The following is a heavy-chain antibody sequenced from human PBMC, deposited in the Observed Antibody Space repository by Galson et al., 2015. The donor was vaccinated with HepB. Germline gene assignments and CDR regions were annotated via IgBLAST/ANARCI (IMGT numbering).Heavy chain of an antibody. V-gene: IGHV3-33*01. CDR3: ARGSGYYDSSGYRPQFDY. CDR2: IWYDGSNK. J-gene: IGHJ4*01. CDR1: GFTFSSYG. D-gene: IGHD3-22*01. Sequence: SLRLSCAASGFTFSSYGMHWVRQAPGKGLEWVAVIWYDGSNKYYADSVKGRFTISRDNSKNTLYLQMNSLRAKDTAVYYCARGSGYYDSSGYRPQFDYWG.